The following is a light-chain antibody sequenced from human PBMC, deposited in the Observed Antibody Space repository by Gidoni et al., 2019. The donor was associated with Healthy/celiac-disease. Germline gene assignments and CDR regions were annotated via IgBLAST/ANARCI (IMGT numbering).Light chain of an antibody. J-gene: IGKJ2*01. CDR1: QSVSSN. V-gene: IGKV3-15*01. CDR3: QQYNNWPSLAYT. CDR2: GAS. Sequence: EIVMTQSPATLSVSPGERATLSCRASQSVSSNLAWYQQKPGQAPRLLIYGASTRATGIPARFSGSGSGTEFTLTISSLQSEDFAVYYCQQYNNWPSLAYTFXQXTKLEIK.